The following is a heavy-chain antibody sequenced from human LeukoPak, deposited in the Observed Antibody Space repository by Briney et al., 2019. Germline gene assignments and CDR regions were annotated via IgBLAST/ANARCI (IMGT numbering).Heavy chain of an antibody. J-gene: IGHJ5*02. V-gene: IGHV3-23*01. Sequence: GGSLRLSCAASEFTFTRHAMSWVRQAPGKGLEWVSGIGARGRNTYYADSVQGRFTISRDNSQDNLFLQMNSLRDDDTAIYYCTKEPELLPSGDWFDPWGQGALVTVSS. D-gene: IGHD1-14*01. CDR2: IGARGRNT. CDR3: TKEPELLPSGDWFDP. CDR1: EFTFTRHA.